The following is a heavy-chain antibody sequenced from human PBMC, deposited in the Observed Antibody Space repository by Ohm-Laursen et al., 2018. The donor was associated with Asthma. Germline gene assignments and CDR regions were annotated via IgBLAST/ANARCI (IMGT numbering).Heavy chain of an antibody. D-gene: IGHD2-15*01. Sequence: SLRLSCAASGYTFSRYSIHWVRQIPGKGLEWVSAISGSGGSTYYADSVKGRFTISRDNSKNTLYLQMNSLRAEDTAVYYCAKDRSEYCSGGSCSYDAFDIWGQGTMVTVSS. V-gene: IGHV3-23*01. CDR2: ISGSGGST. CDR3: AKDRSEYCSGGSCSYDAFDI. CDR1: GYTFSRYS. J-gene: IGHJ3*02.